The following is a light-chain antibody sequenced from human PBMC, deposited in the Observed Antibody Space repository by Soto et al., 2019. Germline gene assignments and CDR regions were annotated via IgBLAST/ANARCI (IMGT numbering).Light chain of an antibody. CDR3: QEYGSSPPGT. CDR1: QGVSRK. V-gene: IGKV3-20*01. CDR2: GAS. Sequence: DIVMMQKPATMSVAPGDRVIFSCRASQGVSRKLAWYQHKPGQAPRLLIYGASSRATGIPDRFSGCGSGTDFTLTIRRLGHEGFAVYYCQEYGSSPPGTFGQGTKVDIK. J-gene: IGKJ1*01.